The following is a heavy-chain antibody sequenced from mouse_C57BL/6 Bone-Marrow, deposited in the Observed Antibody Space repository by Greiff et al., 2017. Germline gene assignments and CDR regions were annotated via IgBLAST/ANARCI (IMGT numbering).Heavy chain of an antibody. CDR3: EREDYYGSGGYFDY. V-gene: IGHV1-85*01. Sequence: VQLQQSGPELVKPGASVKLSCKASGYTFTSYDINWVKQRPGQGLEWIGWIYPRDGSTKYNEKFKGKATLTVDTSSSTAYMELHSLASEDSAVYFCEREDYYGSGGYFDYGGQGTTRTVSS. CDR1: GYTFTSYD. CDR2: IYPRDGST. D-gene: IGHD1-1*01. J-gene: IGHJ2*01.